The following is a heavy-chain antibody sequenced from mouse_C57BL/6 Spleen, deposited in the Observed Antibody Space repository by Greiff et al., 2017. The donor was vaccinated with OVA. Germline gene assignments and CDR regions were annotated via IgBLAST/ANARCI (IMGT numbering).Heavy chain of an antibody. J-gene: IGHJ2*01. V-gene: IGHV5-16*01. CDR3: AKFITTVGYFDY. CDR2: INYDGSST. Sequence: EVKLVESEGGLVQPGSSMKLSCTASGFTFSDYYMAWVRQVPEKGLEWVANINYDGSSTYYLDSLKSRFIISRDNAKNILYLQMSSLKSEDTATYYCAKFITTVGYFDYWGQGTTLTVSS. D-gene: IGHD1-1*01. CDR1: GFTFSDYY.